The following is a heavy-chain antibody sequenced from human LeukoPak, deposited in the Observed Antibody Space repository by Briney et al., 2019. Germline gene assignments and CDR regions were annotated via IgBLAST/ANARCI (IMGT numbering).Heavy chain of an antibody. CDR2: IYYSGTT. CDR1: GGSISSYY. V-gene: IGHV4-59*08. CDR3: ARLIVGATVYFQH. J-gene: IGHJ1*01. D-gene: IGHD1-26*01. Sequence: PSETLSLTCTASGGSISSYYWSWIRQPPGKGLEWIGYIYYSGTTNYNPSLKSRVTISVDTSKNQFSLKLSSVTAADTAVYYCARLIVGATVYFQHWGQGTLVTVSS.